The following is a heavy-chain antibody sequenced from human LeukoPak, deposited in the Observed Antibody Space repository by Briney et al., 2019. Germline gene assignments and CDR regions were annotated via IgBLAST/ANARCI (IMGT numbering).Heavy chain of an antibody. J-gene: IGHJ4*02. Sequence: ASVKVSCKASGYTFTSYEINWVRQAPGQGLEWMGWMNPNSGNTGYAQKFQGRVTMTRNTSISTAYMELSSLRSEDTAVYYCARGGKKGRSWLPPVPDYWGQGTLVTVSS. CDR2: MNPNSGNT. V-gene: IGHV1-8*01. D-gene: IGHD6-13*01. CDR1: GYTFTSYE. CDR3: ARGGKKGRSWLPPVPDY.